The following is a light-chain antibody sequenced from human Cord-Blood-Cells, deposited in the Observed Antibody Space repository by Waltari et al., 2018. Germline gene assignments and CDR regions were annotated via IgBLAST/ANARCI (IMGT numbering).Light chain of an antibody. CDR2: DAS. Sequence: EIVLTQSPATLSLSPGERATLSCRASQSVSSYLAWYQQKPGQAPRLLIYDASNRATGIPGRFSGSGSGTDVTLTISSLEPEDFAVYYCQQRSNWPPLTFGGGTKVEIK. J-gene: IGKJ4*01. CDR1: QSVSSY. V-gene: IGKV3-11*01. CDR3: QQRSNWPPLT.